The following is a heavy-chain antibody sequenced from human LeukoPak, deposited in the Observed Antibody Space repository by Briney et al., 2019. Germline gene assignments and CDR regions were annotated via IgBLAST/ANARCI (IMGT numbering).Heavy chain of an antibody. D-gene: IGHD2-15*01. CDR3: AKDRVVVAATLPDAFDI. J-gene: IGHJ3*02. Sequence: GGSLRLSCAASGFTFSSYAMSWVRQAPGKGLEWVSAISGSGGSTYYADSVKGRFTISRDNSKSTLYLQMNSLRAEDTAVYYRAKDRVVVAATLPDAFDIWGQGTMVTVSS. V-gene: IGHV3-23*01. CDR1: GFTFSSYA. CDR2: ISGSGGST.